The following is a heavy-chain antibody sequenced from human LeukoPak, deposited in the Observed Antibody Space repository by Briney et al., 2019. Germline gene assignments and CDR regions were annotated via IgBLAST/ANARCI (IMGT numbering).Heavy chain of an antibody. Sequence: PSETLSLTCTVSGGSISSYYWSWIRQPPGKGLEWIGYIYYSGSTNYNPSLKSRVTISVDTSKNQFSLKLSSVTAADTAVYYCARTSTRELAIDYWGQGTLVTVSS. D-gene: IGHD1-26*01. CDR1: GGSISSYY. CDR2: IYYSGST. J-gene: IGHJ4*02. V-gene: IGHV4-59*08. CDR3: ARTSTRELAIDY.